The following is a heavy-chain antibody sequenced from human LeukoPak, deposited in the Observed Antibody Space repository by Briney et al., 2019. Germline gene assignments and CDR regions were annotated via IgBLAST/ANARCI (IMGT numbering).Heavy chain of an antibody. CDR3: ARDLNYYGSGSYFYYYYMDV. CDR1: GFTFSSYS. J-gene: IGHJ6*03. Sequence: KPGGSLRLSCAASGFTFSSYSMNWVRQAPGKGLEWVSSISSSSSYIYYADSVKGRFTISRDNAKNSLYLQMNSLRAEDTAVYYRARDLNYYGSGSYFYYYYMDVWGKGTTVTVSS. CDR2: ISSSSSYI. V-gene: IGHV3-21*01. D-gene: IGHD3-10*01.